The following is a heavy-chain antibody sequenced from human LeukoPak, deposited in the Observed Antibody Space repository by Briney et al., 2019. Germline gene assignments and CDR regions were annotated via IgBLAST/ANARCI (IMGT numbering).Heavy chain of an antibody. CDR2: INPSGGST. CDR3: ARSRYYYDSSGYYYVGGTGFDY. V-gene: IGHV1-46*01. CDR1: GYTFTSYY. J-gene: IGHJ4*02. D-gene: IGHD3-22*01. Sequence: ASVKVSCKASGYTFTSYYMHWVRQAPGQGLEWMGIINPSGGSTSYAQKFQGRVTMTRDMSTSTVYMELSSLRSEDTAMYYCARSRYYYDSSGYYYVGGTGFDYWGQGTLVTVSS.